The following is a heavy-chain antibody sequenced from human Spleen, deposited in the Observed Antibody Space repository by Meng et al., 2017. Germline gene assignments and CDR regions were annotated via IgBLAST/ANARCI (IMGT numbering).Heavy chain of an antibody. J-gene: IGHJ5*02. CDR2: ISGSGST. CDR1: GFTFSDYY. V-gene: IGHV3-11*01. CDR3: ARDLVNYDSSGGP. D-gene: IGHD3-22*01. Sequence: VQMVESGGGLVQPGGSLRLSCAAFGFTFSDYYMSWIRQAPGKGLEWVSYISGSGSTIYADSVKGRFTISRDNAKNSLYLQMNSLRAEDTAVYYCARDLVNYDSSGGPWGQGTLVTVSS.